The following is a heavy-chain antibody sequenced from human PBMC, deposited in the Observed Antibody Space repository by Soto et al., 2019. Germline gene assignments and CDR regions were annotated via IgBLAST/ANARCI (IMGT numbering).Heavy chain of an antibody. CDR3: ARRAHGYPTNWFDP. V-gene: IGHV4-39*01. CDR1: GASVSGGTYY. J-gene: IGHJ5*02. D-gene: IGHD3-22*01. CDR2: VHYSGIT. Sequence: QLQLQESGPGLVKPSETLSLACSVSGASVSGGTYYWGWIRQPPGKGLEWVGDVHYSGITHYNPSLMSRATRSVDTSHNQFSLKLSSVTAADTAVYYCARRAHGYPTNWFDPWGQGTLVIVSS.